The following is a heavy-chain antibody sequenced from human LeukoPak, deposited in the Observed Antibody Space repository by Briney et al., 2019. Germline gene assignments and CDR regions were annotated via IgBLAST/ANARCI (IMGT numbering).Heavy chain of an antibody. D-gene: IGHD3-22*01. Sequence: GGSLRLSCAASGFTFSSYAMHWVRQAPGKGLEWFSSISGRSADIYYADSVKGRFTISRDNAKNSLYLQMNSLRGEDTAVYYYARLANYGSSGYFDYWGQGTPVTVSS. J-gene: IGHJ4*02. CDR1: GFTFSSYA. CDR2: ISGRSADI. V-gene: IGHV3-21*06. CDR3: ARLANYGSSGYFDY.